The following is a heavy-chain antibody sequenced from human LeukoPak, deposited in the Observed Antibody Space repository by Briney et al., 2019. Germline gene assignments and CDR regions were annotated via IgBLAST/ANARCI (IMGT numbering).Heavy chain of an antibody. D-gene: IGHD4-17*01. CDR1: GGSFSGYY. Sequence: PSETLSLTCAVYGGSFSGYYWSWIRQPPGKGLEWIGEINHSGSANYNPSLKSRVTISVDTSKNQFSLKLSSVTAADTAVYYCAGYDYGDYESFDYWGQGTLVTVSS. CDR2: INHSGSA. V-gene: IGHV4-34*01. J-gene: IGHJ4*02. CDR3: AGYDYGDYESFDY.